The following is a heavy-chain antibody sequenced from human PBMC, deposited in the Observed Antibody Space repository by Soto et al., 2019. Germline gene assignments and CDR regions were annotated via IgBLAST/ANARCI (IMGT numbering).Heavy chain of an antibody. CDR1: GGSISSYY. CDR3: ARVKNTGGHFDY. D-gene: IGHD3-10*01. V-gene: IGHV4-59*01. J-gene: IGHJ4*02. Sequence: SETLSLTCTVSGGSISSYYWSWIRQPPGKGLEWIGYIYYSGSTNYNPSLKSRVTISVDTSKSQFSLKLSSVTAADTAVYYCARVKNTGGHFDYWGQGTLVTVSS. CDR2: IYYSGST.